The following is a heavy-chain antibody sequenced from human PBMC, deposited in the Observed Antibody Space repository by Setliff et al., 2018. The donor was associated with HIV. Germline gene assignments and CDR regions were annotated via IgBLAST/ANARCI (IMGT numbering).Heavy chain of an antibody. V-gene: IGHV4-39*01. Sequence: SETLSLTCTVSGGSISSSSHCWGWIRQPPGKGLEWIGSIYFSGSTYYNPSLTSRVTISVDTSKNQFSLKLSSVTAADTAVYYCARPRYTYGTPPAFDIWGRGTVVTVSS. D-gene: IGHD5-18*01. J-gene: IGHJ3*02. CDR2: IYFSGST. CDR3: ARPRYTYGTPPAFDI. CDR1: GGSISSSSHC.